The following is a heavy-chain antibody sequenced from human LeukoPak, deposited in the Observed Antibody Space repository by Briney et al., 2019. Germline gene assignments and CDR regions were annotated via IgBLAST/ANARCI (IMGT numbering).Heavy chain of an antibody. CDR2: ISSSSSTI. J-gene: IGHJ2*01. CDR3: AKRGSNYWYFDL. D-gene: IGHD3-16*01. CDR1: GFTFSSYS. V-gene: IGHV3-48*04. Sequence: QPGGSLRLSCAASGFTFSSYSMNWVRQAPGKGLEWVSYISSSSSTIYYADSVKGRFTITRDNSSNTLYLQMNSLSAEDTAVYYCAKRGSNYWYFDLWGRGTLVTVSS.